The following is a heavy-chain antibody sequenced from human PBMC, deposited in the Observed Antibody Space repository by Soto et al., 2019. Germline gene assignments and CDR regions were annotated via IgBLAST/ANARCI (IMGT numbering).Heavy chain of an antibody. CDR3: ARARQIPHSVVVVAATSGWFDP. Sequence: SETLSLTCAVYGGSFSGYYWSWIRQPPGKGLEWIGEINHSGSTNYNPSLKSRVTISVDTSKNQFSLKLSSVTAADTAVYYCARARQIPHSVVVVAATSGWFDPWGQGTLVTVSS. J-gene: IGHJ5*02. D-gene: IGHD2-15*01. V-gene: IGHV4-34*01. CDR1: GGSFSGYY. CDR2: INHSGST.